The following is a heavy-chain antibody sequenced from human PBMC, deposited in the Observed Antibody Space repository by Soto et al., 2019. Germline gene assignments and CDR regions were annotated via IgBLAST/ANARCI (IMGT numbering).Heavy chain of an antibody. J-gene: IGHJ5*02. CDR1: GDTSSTYS. Sequence: QVQLVQSGAEVKKTGSSVKVSCKASGDTSSTYSINWVRQAPGQGLEWVGRIIPILALTNYAQRFRGRVTITADKSTSKVYMELSSLRSEDTAVYYCARGYCSGGSCYSPRYNWFDPWGQGTLVTVSS. CDR3: ARGYCSGGSCYSPRYNWFDP. CDR2: IIPILALT. V-gene: IGHV1-69*02. D-gene: IGHD2-15*01.